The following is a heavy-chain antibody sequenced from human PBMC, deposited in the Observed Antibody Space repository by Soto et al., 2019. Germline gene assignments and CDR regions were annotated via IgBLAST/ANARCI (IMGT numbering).Heavy chain of an antibody. CDR2: VSFDDTNT. V-gene: IGHV3-30*18. Sequence: VQLVESGGGVVEPGRSLRLSCAASGFSFSDFGFHWVRQTPGKGLEWVAFVSFDDTNTHYADSVKGRFVISRDISQNSLSLHMSSLSPEDTAVYYCAKALQPRPLELWGQGPAVTVSS. CDR1: GFSFSDFG. D-gene: IGHD1-7*01. J-gene: IGHJ4*02. CDR3: AKALQPRPLEL.